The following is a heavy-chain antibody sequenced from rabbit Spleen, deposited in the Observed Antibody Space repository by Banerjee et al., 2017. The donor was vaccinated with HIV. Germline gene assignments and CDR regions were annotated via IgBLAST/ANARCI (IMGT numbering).Heavy chain of an antibody. D-gene: IGHD4-1*01. Sequence: QLEESGGGLVQPEGSLTLTCKASGFDFSRYGVSWVRQAPGKGLEWIGYIDPIFGTTAYASWVNGRFTISSHNAQNTLYLQLNSLTAADTATYFCVREVAAKFHLWGPGTLVTVS. V-gene: IGHV1S47*01. CDR1: GFDFSRYG. J-gene: IGHJ4*01. CDR3: VREVAAKFHL. CDR2: IDPIFGTT.